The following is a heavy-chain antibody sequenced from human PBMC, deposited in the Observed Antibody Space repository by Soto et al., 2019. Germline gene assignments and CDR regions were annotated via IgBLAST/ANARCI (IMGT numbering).Heavy chain of an antibody. CDR1: GGSISSSSYY. J-gene: IGHJ5*02. CDR3: ARLGWDYGVGWFDP. V-gene: IGHV4-39*01. D-gene: IGHD4-17*01. Sequence: TLSLTCTVSGGSISSSSYYWGWIRQPPGKGLEWIGSIYYSGSTYYNPSLKSRVTISVDTSKNQFSLKLSSVTAADTAVYYCARLGWDYGVGWFDPWGQGTLVTVSS. CDR2: IYYSGST.